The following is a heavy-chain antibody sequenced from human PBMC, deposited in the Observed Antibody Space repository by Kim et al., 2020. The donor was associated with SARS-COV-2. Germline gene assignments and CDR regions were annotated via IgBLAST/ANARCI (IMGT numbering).Heavy chain of an antibody. D-gene: IGHD3-10*01. CDR3: ARVGRHDYGSGKGMDV. Sequence: SETLSLTCAVYGGSFSGYYWSWIRQPPGKGLEWIGEINHSGSTNYNPSLKSRVIISVDTSKNKFPLKLSSGPAADTAVYYCARVGRHDYGSGKGMDVWGQGTTVTVSS. CDR2: INHSGST. J-gene: IGHJ6*02. V-gene: IGHV4-34*01. CDR1: GGSFSGYY.